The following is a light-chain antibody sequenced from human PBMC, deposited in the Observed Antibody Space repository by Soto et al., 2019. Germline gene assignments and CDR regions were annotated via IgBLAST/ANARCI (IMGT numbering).Light chain of an antibody. CDR1: QGISSA. CDR3: QHFNGYPIT. CDR2: DAS. Sequence: AIQLTQSPSSLSASVGDRVTITCRASQGISSALAWYQQQPGKPPKVLIYDASSLESGVPSRFSGSGSGTDFTLTISSLQPEDFATYYCQHFNGYPITFGQGTRLEIK. J-gene: IGKJ5*01. V-gene: IGKV1-13*02.